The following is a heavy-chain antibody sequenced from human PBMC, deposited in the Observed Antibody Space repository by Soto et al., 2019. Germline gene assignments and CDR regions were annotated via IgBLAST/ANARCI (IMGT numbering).Heavy chain of an antibody. Sequence: PGGSLRLSCAASGFTFSDHYMDWVRQAPGKGLEWVGRTRNKANSYTTEYAASVKGRFTISRDDSKNSLYLQMNSLKTEDTALYYCVSASGSYYYDYWGQGTLVTVSS. CDR1: GFTFSDHY. CDR2: TRNKANSYTT. V-gene: IGHV3-72*01. CDR3: VSASGSYYYDY. J-gene: IGHJ4*02. D-gene: IGHD3-10*01.